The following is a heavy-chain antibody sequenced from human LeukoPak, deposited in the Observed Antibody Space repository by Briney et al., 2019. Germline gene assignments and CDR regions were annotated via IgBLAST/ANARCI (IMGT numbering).Heavy chain of an antibody. CDR1: GFTFSCSA. J-gene: IGHJ4*02. D-gene: IGHD5-18*01. CDR3: TRPGYSYGY. CDR2: IKSKGNSYAP. V-gene: IGHV3-73*01. Sequence: GGSLRLSCAASGFTFSCSAMHWVRQASGKGLEWVGRIKSKGNSYAPAYAASVKGRITISRNASKNTAYLQMNSMKTEDTAAYYCTRPGYSYGYWGQGTLVTVSS.